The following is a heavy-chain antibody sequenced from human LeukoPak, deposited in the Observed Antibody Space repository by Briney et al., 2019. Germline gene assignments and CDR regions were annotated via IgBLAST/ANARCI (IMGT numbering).Heavy chain of an antibody. CDR1: GFTVSTNY. CDR2: LYSGGSA. V-gene: IGHV3-66*01. D-gene: IGHD3-10*01. J-gene: IGHJ4*02. CDR3: ARGNYYGQDY. Sequence: GGSLRLSCAASGFTVSTNYMSWVRQAPGKGLEWVSVLYSGGSAYYADSVRGRFTISRDNSRNTLYLQMNSLRAEDTAVYYCARGNYYGQDYWGQGTLVTVSS.